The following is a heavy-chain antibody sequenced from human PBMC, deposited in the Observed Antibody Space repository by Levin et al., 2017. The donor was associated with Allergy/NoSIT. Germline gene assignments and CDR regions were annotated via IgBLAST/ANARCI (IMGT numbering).Heavy chain of an antibody. D-gene: IGHD6-19*01. J-gene: IGHJ3*02. CDR2: ISAYNGNT. CDR1: GYTFTSYG. Sequence: GESLKISCKASGYTFTSYGISWVRQAPGQGLEWMGWISAYNGNTNYAQKLQGRVTMTTDTSTSTAYMELRSLRSDDTAVYYCARVGIAVAGEHDAFDIWGQGTMVTVSS. CDR3: ARVGIAVAGEHDAFDI. V-gene: IGHV1-18*01.